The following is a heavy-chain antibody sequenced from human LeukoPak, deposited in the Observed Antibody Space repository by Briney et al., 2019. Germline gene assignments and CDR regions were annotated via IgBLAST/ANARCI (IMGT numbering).Heavy chain of an antibody. Sequence: SVKVSCKASGGTFSSYAISWVRQAPGQGLEWMGRIIPIFGTANYAQKFQGGVTITTDESTSTAYMELSSLRSEDTAVYYCARSIKPNYYDSSGYSGLDYWGQGTLVTVSS. CDR2: IIPIFGTA. CDR3: ARSIKPNYYDSSGYSGLDY. V-gene: IGHV1-69*05. D-gene: IGHD3-22*01. J-gene: IGHJ4*02. CDR1: GGTFSSYA.